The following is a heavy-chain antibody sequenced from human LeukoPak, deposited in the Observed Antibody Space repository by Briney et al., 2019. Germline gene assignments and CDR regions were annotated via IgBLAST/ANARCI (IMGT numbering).Heavy chain of an antibody. CDR3: ATTSIVVVVAATGPPSYFDY. Sequence: SETLSLTCTVSGGSISSSSYYWGWIRQPPGKGLEWIGSIYYSGSTYYNPSLKSQVTISVDTSKNQFSLKLSSVTAADTAVYYCATTSIVVVVAATGPPSYFDYWGQGTLVTVSS. CDR1: GGSISSSSYY. CDR2: IYYSGST. D-gene: IGHD2-15*01. J-gene: IGHJ4*02. V-gene: IGHV4-39*01.